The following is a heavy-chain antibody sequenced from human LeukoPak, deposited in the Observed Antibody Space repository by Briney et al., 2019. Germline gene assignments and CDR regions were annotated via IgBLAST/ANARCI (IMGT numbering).Heavy chain of an antibody. V-gene: IGHV4-34*01. CDR1: GGSFSGYY. J-gene: IGHJ6*02. CDR2: INHSGST. CDR3: ARGYFWSGYYTGYYGMDV. Sequence: SETLSLTCAVYGGSFSGYYWSWIRQPPGKGLEWIGEINHSGSTNYNPSLKSRVTISVDTSKNQFSLKLSSVTAADTAVYYCARGYFWSGYYTGYYGMDVWGQGTTVTVSS. D-gene: IGHD3-3*01.